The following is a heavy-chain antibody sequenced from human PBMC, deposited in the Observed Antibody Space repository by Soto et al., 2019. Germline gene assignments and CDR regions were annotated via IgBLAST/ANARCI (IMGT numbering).Heavy chain of an antibody. J-gene: IGHJ4*02. Sequence: PGESLKISCQAFEYSFRIYWISWVRQKPGGGLEWMGRVDPNDSFATYSPSFEGHVSISVDKSTNIVYLQWLSLRASDTATYYCARHQSGSGNSNFDFWGQGTPVTVSS. CDR1: EYSFRIYW. V-gene: IGHV5-10-1*01. CDR3: ARHQSGSGNSNFDF. CDR2: VDPNDSFA. D-gene: IGHD3-10*01.